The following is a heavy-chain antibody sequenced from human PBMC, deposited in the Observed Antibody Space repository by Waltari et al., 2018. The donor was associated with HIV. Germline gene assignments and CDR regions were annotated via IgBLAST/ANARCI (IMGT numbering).Heavy chain of an antibody. V-gene: IGHV3-53*01. J-gene: IGHJ4*02. CDR2: IHRSGGT. CDR1: GFTVSRVY. D-gene: IGHD6-13*01. CDR3: ARDTTVVGTRYFDY. Sequence: EVQLVESGGGLIQPGGSLRLSCAASGFTVSRVYMSWVRQAPGKGLEWVSVIHRSGGTNYADSVKGRFTISRDNSKNTLYLQMNSLGAEDTAVYYCARDTTVVGTRYFDYWGRGTLVTVSS.